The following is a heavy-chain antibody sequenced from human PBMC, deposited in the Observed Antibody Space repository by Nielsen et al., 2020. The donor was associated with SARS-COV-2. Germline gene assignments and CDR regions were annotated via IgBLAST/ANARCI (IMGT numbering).Heavy chain of an antibody. Sequence: LKISCAASGFTFSSYSMNWVRQAPGKGLEWVSGISWNSGTIGYADSVKGRFTFSRDNAKNSLYLQMTSLRAEDTALYYCAKEYCSGGSCYGHFDYWGQGTLVTVSS. J-gene: IGHJ4*02. CDR2: ISWNSGTI. CDR3: AKEYCSGGSCYGHFDY. V-gene: IGHV3-9*01. D-gene: IGHD2-15*01. CDR1: GFTFSSYS.